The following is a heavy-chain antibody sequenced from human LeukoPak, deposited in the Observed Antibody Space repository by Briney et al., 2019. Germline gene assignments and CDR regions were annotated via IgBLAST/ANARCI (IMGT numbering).Heavy chain of an antibody. D-gene: IGHD1-26*01. J-gene: IGHJ6*03. CDR1: GFTFSNYA. CDR3: ARRYSGNLYYMDV. V-gene: IGHV3-23*01. Sequence: GGSLRLSCAASGFTFSNYAMSWVRQAPGKGLEWVSAISGSGGITYYTDSVKGRFTISRDKSKNTLYLQMNGLRAEDTAVYYCARRYSGNLYYMDVWGKGTTVTVSS. CDR2: ISGSGGIT.